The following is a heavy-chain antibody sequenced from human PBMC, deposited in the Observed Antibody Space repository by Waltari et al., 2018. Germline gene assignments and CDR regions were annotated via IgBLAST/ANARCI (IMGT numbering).Heavy chain of an antibody. J-gene: IGHJ3*02. V-gene: IGHV4-4*07. CDR3: ARVRSSWAFDI. Sequence: QVQLQESGPGLVKPSETLSLTCTVSGGSISNYYWGWIRQPAGKGLEWIGRIYSSGSTNYNPSLMSRLTMSMDTSKNQFSLKVTSVTAADTAVYYCARVRSSWAFDIWGQGTMVTVSS. CDR1: GGSISNYY. CDR2: IYSSGST.